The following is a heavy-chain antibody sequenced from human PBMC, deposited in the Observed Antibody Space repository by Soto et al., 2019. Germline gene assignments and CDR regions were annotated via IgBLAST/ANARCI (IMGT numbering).Heavy chain of an antibody. CDR1: GYTFTSYY. CDR2: INPSGGST. D-gene: IGHD6-13*01. Sequence: ASVKVSCKASGYTFTSYYMHWVRQAPGQGLEWMGIINPSGGSTSYAQKFQGRVTMTRDTSTSTVYMELSSPRSEDTAVYYCARTANRPGYSSSWYASVGWFDPWGQGTLVTVSS. V-gene: IGHV1-46*01. J-gene: IGHJ5*02. CDR3: ARTANRPGYSSSWYASVGWFDP.